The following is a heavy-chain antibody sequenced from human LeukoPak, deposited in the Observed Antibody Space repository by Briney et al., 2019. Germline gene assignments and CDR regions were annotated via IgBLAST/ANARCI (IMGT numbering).Heavy chain of an antibody. J-gene: IGHJ6*02. CDR2: ISGSGGST. D-gene: IGHD2-15*01. CDR3: AKVLLARAYYYGMDV. V-gene: IGHV3-23*01. CDR1: GFTFSSSA. Sequence: GGSLRLSCAASGFTFSSSAMSWVRQAPGKGLEWVSAISGSGGSTYYADSVKGRFTISRDNSKNTLYLQMNSLRVEDTAVYYCAKVLLARAYYYGMDVWGQGTTVTVSS.